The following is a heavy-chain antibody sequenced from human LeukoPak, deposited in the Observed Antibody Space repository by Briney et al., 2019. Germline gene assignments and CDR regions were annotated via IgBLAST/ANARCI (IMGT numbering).Heavy chain of an antibody. CDR3: ARRAYGDTPNDY. V-gene: IGHV4-59*08. CDR2: IYYSGST. J-gene: IGHJ4*02. CDR1: GGSISSYY. Sequence: PSETLSLTCTVSGGSISSYYWSWIRQPPGKGLEWIGDIYYSGSTNYNPSLKSRVTISVDTSKNQFSLKLSSVTAADTAVYYCARRAYGDTPNDYRGQGTLVTVSS. D-gene: IGHD4-17*01.